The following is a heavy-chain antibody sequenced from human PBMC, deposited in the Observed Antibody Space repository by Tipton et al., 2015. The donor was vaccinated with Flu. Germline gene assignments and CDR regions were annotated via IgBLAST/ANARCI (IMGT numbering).Heavy chain of an antibody. D-gene: IGHD4-23*01. Sequence: LSLTCAASGFTVSSNYMSWVRQAPGKGLEWVSVIYSGGSTYYADSVKGRFTISRDNSKNTLYLQMNSLRAEDTAVYYCASLYGGSGYFDYWGQGTLVTVSS. CDR1: GFTVSSNY. CDR3: ASLYGGSGYFDY. J-gene: IGHJ4*02. CDR2: IYSGGST. V-gene: IGHV3-53*01.